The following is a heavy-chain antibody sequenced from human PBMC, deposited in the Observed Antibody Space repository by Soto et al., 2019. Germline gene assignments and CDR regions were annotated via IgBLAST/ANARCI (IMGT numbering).Heavy chain of an antibody. Sequence: QITLNESGPTQVKPRQTLTLTCTFSGFSLTTSGVGVGWIRQSPGKAPEWLALIYWDDDKRYSPSLKSRLTITKETSKNQLVLTMADLDPADTATYYCAHRVLRTVFGLVTTTAIDFDFWGQGTPVAVSS. CDR1: GFSLTTSGVG. D-gene: IGHD3-3*01. V-gene: IGHV2-5*02. J-gene: IGHJ4*02. CDR2: IYWDDDK. CDR3: AHRVLRTVFGLVTTTAIDFDF.